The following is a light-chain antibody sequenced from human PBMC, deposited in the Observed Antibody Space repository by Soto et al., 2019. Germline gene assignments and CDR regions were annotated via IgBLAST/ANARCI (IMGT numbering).Light chain of an antibody. V-gene: IGKV3D-15*01. CDR3: HQYNNWPPIT. CDR2: GAS. J-gene: IGKJ5*01. CDR1: QSVSSN. Sequence: EIVMTQSPATLSVSPGERATLSCRASQSVSSNLAWYQQKPGQAPRLLIYGASTRATGIPARFSGSGSGTEFIHTISSLQSEDFSVYYCHQYNNWPPITFGQGKRLYIK.